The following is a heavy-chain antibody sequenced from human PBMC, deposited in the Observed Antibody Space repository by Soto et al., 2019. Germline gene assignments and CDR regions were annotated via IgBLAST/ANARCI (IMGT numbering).Heavy chain of an antibody. CDR2: ITAAGDT. CDR1: GFIFSTYD. Sequence: EVQLVESGGGLVQPGGSLRLSCAGSGFIFSTYDMHWVRQPTGRGLEWVSAITAAGDTYYAGSVKGRFTISRENAKKSLYVQVNSLRAEDTAVYYCTRGQYYGVDIWGQGTTVTVSS. V-gene: IGHV3-13*01. CDR3: TRGQYYGVDI. J-gene: IGHJ6*02.